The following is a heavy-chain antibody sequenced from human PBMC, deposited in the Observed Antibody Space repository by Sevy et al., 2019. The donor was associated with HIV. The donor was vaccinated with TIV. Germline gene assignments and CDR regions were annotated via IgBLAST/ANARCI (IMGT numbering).Heavy chain of an antibody. CDR3: ARDQGKELRFGVNAFDI. J-gene: IGHJ3*02. D-gene: IGHD3-10*01. V-gene: IGHV3-21*01. CDR2: ISSSSSYI. CDR1: GFTFSSYS. Sequence: GGFLRLSCAASGFTFSSYSMNWVRQAPGKGLEWVSSISSSSSYIYYADSVKGRFTISRDNAKNSLYLQMNSLRAEDTAVYYCARDQGKELRFGVNAFDIWGQGTMVTVSS.